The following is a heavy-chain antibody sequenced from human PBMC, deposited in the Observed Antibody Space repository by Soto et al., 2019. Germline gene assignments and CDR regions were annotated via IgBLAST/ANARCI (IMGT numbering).Heavy chain of an antibody. CDR1: GGSISGTNHY. CDR3: ARHGYYYDSTGYYYFV. J-gene: IGHJ4*02. CDR2: IYYSGMT. Sequence: PSETLSLTCPVFGGSISGTNHYWGWIRQPPGKGLEWIGDIYYSGMTRYNPSLRSRVTISVDTPKNQFSLKLNSVTAADTAVYYXARHGYYYDSTGYYYFVWGQGTLVTVSS. V-gene: IGHV4-39*01. D-gene: IGHD3-22*01.